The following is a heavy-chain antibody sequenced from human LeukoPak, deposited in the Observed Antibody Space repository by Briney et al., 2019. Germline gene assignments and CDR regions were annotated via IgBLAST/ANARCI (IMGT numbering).Heavy chain of an antibody. D-gene: IGHD2-2*01. CDR2: IYSGGST. J-gene: IGHJ6*02. CDR1: GFTVSSNY. V-gene: IGHV3-53*01. CDR3: GKDVETMPAHRANYAMDV. Sequence: TGGSLRLSCAASGFTVSSNYMSWVRQAPGKGLEWVSVIYSGGSTYYADSVKGRFTISRDNSKSTLYLQMNSLRAEDTAVYYCGKDVETMPAHRANYAMDVWGLGITVTVSS.